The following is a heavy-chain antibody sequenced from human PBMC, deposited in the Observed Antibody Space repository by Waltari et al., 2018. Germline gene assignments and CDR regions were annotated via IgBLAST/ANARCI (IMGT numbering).Heavy chain of an antibody. V-gene: IGHV3-74*01. CDR3: AAPGENDVEYLQH. Sequence: EVQLVESGGGLVQPGGSLRLSCAASGFTFSSYWMHWVRQAPGKGLVWGSRSNGDHGRGTSYTDSGKGRFTVSRDNAKNTLYLQMDSLRAEDTALYYCAAPGENDVEYLQHWGQGTLVTVSS. CDR1: GFTFSSYW. D-gene: IGHD2-21*01. CDR2: SNGDHGRGT. J-gene: IGHJ1*01.